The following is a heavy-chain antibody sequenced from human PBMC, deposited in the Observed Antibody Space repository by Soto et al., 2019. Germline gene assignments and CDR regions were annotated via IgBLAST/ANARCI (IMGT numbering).Heavy chain of an antibody. V-gene: IGHV3-11*05. D-gene: IGHD6-13*01. CDR2: ISSSSIYI. J-gene: IGHJ4*02. Sequence: QVQLVESGGGLARPGGSLSLSWAASGFTFSDYYMSWLRQAPGKGLEWLSYISSSSIYINYADSVKGRFTISRDNTKNSLYLQMNRLRAEDTAVYYCAKEGPGSSNWYVDSWGQGTLVTVSS. CDR1: GFTFSDYY. CDR3: AKEGPGSSNWYVDS.